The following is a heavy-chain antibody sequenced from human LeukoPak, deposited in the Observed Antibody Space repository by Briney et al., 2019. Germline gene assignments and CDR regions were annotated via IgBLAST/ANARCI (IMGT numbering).Heavy chain of an antibody. V-gene: IGHV3-30*02. D-gene: IGHD2-2*01. CDR1: GFTFSSYG. CDR3: ANTLPPDIVVVPAAMLGAAAGTGGPPDY. CDR2: IRYDGSNK. J-gene: IGHJ4*02. Sequence: PGGSLRLSCAASGFTFSSYGMHWVRQAPGKGLEWVAFIRYDGSNKYYADSVKGRFTISRDNSKNTLYLQMNSLRAEDTAVYYCANTLPPDIVVVPAAMLGAAAGTGGPPDYWGQGTLVTVSS.